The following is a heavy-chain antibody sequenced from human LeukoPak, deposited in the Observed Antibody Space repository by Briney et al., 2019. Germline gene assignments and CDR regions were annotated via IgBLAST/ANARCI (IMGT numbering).Heavy chain of an antibody. CDR1: GYTFTNYY. D-gene: IGHD6-25*01. J-gene: IGHJ4*02. V-gene: IGHV1-46*01. Sequence: ASVKVSCKASGYTFTNYYMHWVRQAPGQGLEWMGIINPSGGSTSYAQKFQGRLTLTRNTSMMTAYMEIHNLRSEDTAVYYCARGRLGGFDSWGQGTLVTVSS. CDR3: ARGRLGGFDS. CDR2: INPSGGST.